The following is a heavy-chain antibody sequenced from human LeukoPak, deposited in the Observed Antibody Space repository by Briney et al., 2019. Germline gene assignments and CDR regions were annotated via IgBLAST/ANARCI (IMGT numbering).Heavy chain of an antibody. V-gene: IGHV4-39*07. CDR1: GGSISSSSYY. Sequence: SETLSLTCTVSGGSISSSSYYWGWIRQPPGKGLEWIGSIYYSGSTYYNPSLKSRVTISVDTSKNQFSLKLSSVTAADTAVYYCARALGYSYGPDYGGVYGMDVWGQGTTVTVSS. CDR3: ARALGYSYGPDYGGVYGMDV. D-gene: IGHD5-18*01. CDR2: IYYSGST. J-gene: IGHJ6*02.